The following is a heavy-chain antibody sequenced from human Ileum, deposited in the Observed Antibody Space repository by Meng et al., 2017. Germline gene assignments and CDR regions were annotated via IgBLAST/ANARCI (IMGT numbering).Heavy chain of an antibody. CDR2: IYYSRST. Sequence: SETLSLTCTVSGGSISSYYWSWIRQPPGKGLEWIGYIYYSRSTNYNPSLKSRVTISVDTSKNQFSLKLSSVTAADTAVYYCARDRVTMVRGVIMDAFDIWGQGTMVTVSS. J-gene: IGHJ3*02. CDR1: GGSISSYY. D-gene: IGHD3-10*01. CDR3: ARDRVTMVRGVIMDAFDI. V-gene: IGHV4-59*01.